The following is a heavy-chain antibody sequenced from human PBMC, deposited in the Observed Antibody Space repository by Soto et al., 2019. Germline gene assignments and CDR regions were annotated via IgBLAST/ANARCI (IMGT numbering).Heavy chain of an antibody. CDR3: VREGPPSGKLFDY. CDR1: GYTLASYY. J-gene: IGHJ4*02. V-gene: IGHV1-46*01. D-gene: IGHD1-26*01. Sequence: QVQMVQSGAEVKMPGASVKVSCQAFGYTLASYYMHRVRQAPGQGLEWVGLISRDGLWKGYAQNLQDRAPVRRDTSTNTVYLGLSSLRSEDTAVYYCVREGPPSGKLFDYWGQGTLVTVAS. CDR2: ISRDGLWK.